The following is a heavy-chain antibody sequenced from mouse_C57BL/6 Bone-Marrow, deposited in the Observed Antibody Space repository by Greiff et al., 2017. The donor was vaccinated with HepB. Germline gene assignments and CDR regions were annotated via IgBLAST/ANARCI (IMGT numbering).Heavy chain of an antibody. CDR3: ARKGNSNYNYAMDY. Sequence: DVQLQESGGGLVQPGGSLKLSCAASGIDFSRYWMSWVRRAPGKGLEWIGEINPDSSTINYAPSLKDKFIISRDNAKNTLYLQMSKVRSEDTALYYCARKGNSNYNYAMDYWGQGTSVTVSS. J-gene: IGHJ4*01. D-gene: IGHD2-5*01. CDR1: GIDFSRYW. V-gene: IGHV4-1*01. CDR2: INPDSSTI.